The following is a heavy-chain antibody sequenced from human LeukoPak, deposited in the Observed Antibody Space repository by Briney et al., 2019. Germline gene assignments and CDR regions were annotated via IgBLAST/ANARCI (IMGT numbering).Heavy chain of an antibody. CDR1: GFTFSSYA. CDR3: AREYVGATSSVFDY. D-gene: IGHD1-26*01. J-gene: IGHJ4*02. CDR2: ISYDGSNK. Sequence: PGGSLRLSCAASGFTFSSYAMHWVRQAPGKGLEWVAVISYDGSNKYHADSVKGRFTISRDNSKNTLYLQMNSLRAEDTAVYYCAREYVGATSSVFDYWGQGTLVTVSS. V-gene: IGHV3-30-3*01.